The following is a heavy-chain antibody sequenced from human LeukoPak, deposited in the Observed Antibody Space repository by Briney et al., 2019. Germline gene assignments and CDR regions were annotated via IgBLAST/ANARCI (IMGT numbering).Heavy chain of an antibody. CDR3: ARPTSGSYYEDYFDY. CDR1: GYTFTGYY. D-gene: IGHD1-26*01. J-gene: IGHJ4*02. Sequence: ASVKVSCKASGYTFTGYYMHWVRQAPGQGLEWMGWINPNSGGTNYAQKFQGRVTMTRDTSISTAYMELSRLRSDDTAVYCCARPTSGSYYEDYFDYWGQGTLVTVSS. V-gene: IGHV1-2*02. CDR2: INPNSGGT.